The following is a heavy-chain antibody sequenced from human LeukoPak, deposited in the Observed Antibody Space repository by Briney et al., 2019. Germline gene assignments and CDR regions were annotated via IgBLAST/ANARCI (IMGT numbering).Heavy chain of an antibody. J-gene: IGHJ4*02. CDR1: GFTVSLKY. D-gene: IGHD3-10*01. CDR2: IYSGGST. CDR3: ARTIPYGSGRQHPGKYYFDY. Sequence: PGGSLRLSCVASGFTVSLKYMSWVRQAPGKGLEWVSVIYSGGSTYYADSVKGRFTISRDDPKNTVYLQMDSLRAEDTAVYYCARTIPYGSGRQHPGKYYFDYWGQGTLVTVSS. V-gene: IGHV3-53*01.